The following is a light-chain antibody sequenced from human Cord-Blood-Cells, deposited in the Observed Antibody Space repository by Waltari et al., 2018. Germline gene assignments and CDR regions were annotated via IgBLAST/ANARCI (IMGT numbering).Light chain of an antibody. Sequence: QLVLTQSPSAPASLGASVKLTCTLSSGHISYAIAWHQQQPEKGPRYLMKLNSDGSHSKGDGIPDRFSGSSSGAERYITISSLQSEDEADYYCQTWGTGIWVFGGGTKLTVL. CDR1: SGHISYA. CDR3: QTWGTGIWV. CDR2: LNSDGSH. V-gene: IGLV4-69*01. J-gene: IGLJ3*02.